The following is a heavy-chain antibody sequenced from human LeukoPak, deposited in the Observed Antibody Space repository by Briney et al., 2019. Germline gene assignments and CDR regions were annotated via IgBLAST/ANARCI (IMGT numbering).Heavy chain of an antibody. V-gene: IGHV1-2*06. CDR3: ARDRVTMVRGGNWFDP. Sequence: ASVKVSCKASGYTFTGYYMHWVRQAPGQGLEWMGRINPNSGGTNYAQKFQGRVTTTRDTSISTAYMELSRLRSDDTAVYYCARDRVTMVRGGNWFDPWGQGTLVTVSS. CDR1: GYTFTGYY. J-gene: IGHJ5*02. D-gene: IGHD3-10*01. CDR2: INPNSGGT.